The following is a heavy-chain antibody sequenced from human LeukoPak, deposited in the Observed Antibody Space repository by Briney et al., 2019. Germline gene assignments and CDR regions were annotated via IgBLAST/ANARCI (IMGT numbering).Heavy chain of an antibody. CDR2: IDPNSGGT. J-gene: IGHJ4*02. Sequence: GASVKVSCKASGYTFTGFYIYWLRQTPGQGLEWMGWIDPNSGGTNYAQKFQGRVTMTRDTSISTAYMELSRLRSDDTAVYYCAREGEDYWGQGTLVTVSS. V-gene: IGHV1-2*02. CDR1: GYTFTGFY. CDR3: AREGEDY.